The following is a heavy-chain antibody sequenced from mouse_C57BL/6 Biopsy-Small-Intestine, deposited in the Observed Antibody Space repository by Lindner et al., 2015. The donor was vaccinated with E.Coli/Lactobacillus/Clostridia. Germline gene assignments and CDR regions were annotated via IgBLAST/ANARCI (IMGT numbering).Heavy chain of an antibody. CDR3: ARGGQLRLRDYAMDY. V-gene: IGHV1-81*01. D-gene: IGHD3-2*02. J-gene: IGHJ4*01. CDR1: GYTFTSYG. CDR2: IYPRSGNT. Sequence: VQLQESGAELARPGASVKLSCKASGYTFTSYGISWVKQRTGQGLEWIGEIYPRSGNTYYNEKFKGKATLTADKSSSTAYMELRSLTSEDSAVYFCARGGQLRLRDYAMDYWGQGTSVTVSS.